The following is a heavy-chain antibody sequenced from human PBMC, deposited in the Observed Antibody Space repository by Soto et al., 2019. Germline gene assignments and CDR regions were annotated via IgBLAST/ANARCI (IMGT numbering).Heavy chain of an antibody. J-gene: IGHJ4*02. CDR3: ARAISMNVEVQRDAPDKFHFDS. CDR2: VNHSGST. CDR1: PEYFSTYY. V-gene: IGHV4-34*01. Sequence: SETLSLACTVSPEYFSTYYWSWIRQPPGKGLEWIGEVNHSGSTNSNPSLKSRVTIWADTSRNQFSLKLSSVTAADTALYYCARAISMNVEVQRDAPDKFHFDSWGQGTLVTVSS. D-gene: IGHD3-22*01.